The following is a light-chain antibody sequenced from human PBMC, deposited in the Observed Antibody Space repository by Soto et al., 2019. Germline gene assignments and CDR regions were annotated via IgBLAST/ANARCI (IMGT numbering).Light chain of an antibody. CDR3: SSYTNSITLVV. J-gene: IGLJ2*01. CDR1: SSDVGGYNF. V-gene: IGLV2-14*03. Sequence: QSALTQPASVSGSPGQSITISCTGTSSDVGGYNFVSWYQHHPGKAPKLMIFDVSDRPSGISERFSGSKSGNTASLTISGLQAEDEADYYCSSYTNSITLVVFGGGTKVTVL. CDR2: DVS.